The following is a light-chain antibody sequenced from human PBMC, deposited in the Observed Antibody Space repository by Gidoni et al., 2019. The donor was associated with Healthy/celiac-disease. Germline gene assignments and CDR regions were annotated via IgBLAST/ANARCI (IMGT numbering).Light chain of an antibody. V-gene: IGKV1-5*01. CDR1: QSISSW. CDR2: DAS. J-gene: IGKJ1*01. CDR3: QQYNSYPWT. Sequence: DIQMTQSPSTLSASVGDRVTITCRASQSISSWLAWYQPKPGKAPKLLIYDASSLESGVPSRFSGSGSGTEFTLTFSSLQPDDFATYYCQQYNSYPWTFGQGTKVEIK.